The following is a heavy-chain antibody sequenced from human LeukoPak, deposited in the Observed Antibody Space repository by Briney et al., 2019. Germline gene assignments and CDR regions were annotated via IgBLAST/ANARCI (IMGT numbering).Heavy chain of an antibody. CDR3: AKDPPYYYDSSGYGGGAFDI. J-gene: IGHJ3*02. D-gene: IGHD3-22*01. CDR1: GFTFSSYA. CDR2: ISGSTGNT. V-gene: IGHV3-23*01. Sequence: EGSLRLSCAASGFTFSSYAMSWVRQAPGKGLEWVSAISGSTGNTYYADSVKGRFTISRDNSKNTVCLQMNSLRAEDTAVYYCAKDPPYYYDSSGYGGGAFDIWGQGTMVTVSS.